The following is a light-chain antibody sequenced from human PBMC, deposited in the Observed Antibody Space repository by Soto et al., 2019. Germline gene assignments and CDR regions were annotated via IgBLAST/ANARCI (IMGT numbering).Light chain of an antibody. J-gene: IGLJ3*02. CDR3: AAWDDSLRGV. CDR1: SSNIGRNY. CDR2: SNN. Sequence: QSVLSQPPSVSGTPGQKVTISCSGSSSNIGRNYVFWYQQVPGTAPKLLIYSNNQRPSGVPDRFSGSKSGTSASLAISGLRSEDEAHYYCAAWDDSLRGVFGGGTKLTVL. V-gene: IGLV1-47*02.